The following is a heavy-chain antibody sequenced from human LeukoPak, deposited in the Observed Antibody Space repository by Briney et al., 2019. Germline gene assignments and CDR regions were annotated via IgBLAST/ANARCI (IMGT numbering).Heavy chain of an antibody. Sequence: PSETLSLTCAVSGGSISSSNWWSWVRQPPGKGLEWIGEIYHSGSTNYNPSLKSRVTISVDKSKNQFSLHLNFVTAADTAVYYCASHDYNSDNNWSQGTLVTVSS. V-gene: IGHV4-4*02. CDR2: IYHSGST. D-gene: IGHD3-10*01. J-gene: IGHJ4*02. CDR3: ASHDYNSDNN. CDR1: GGSISSSNW.